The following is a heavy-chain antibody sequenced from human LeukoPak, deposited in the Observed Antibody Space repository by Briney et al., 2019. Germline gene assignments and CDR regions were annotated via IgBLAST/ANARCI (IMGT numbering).Heavy chain of an antibody. V-gene: IGHV1-2*02. CDR1: GYTFTAYY. D-gene: IGHD3-10*01. CDR2: INTNSGDT. CDR3: AGDYYGSGSYSWGLFDC. Sequence: ASVTVSCKASGYTFTAYYMDWVRQAPGQGLEWMGWINTNSGDTNYAQKFQGRVTMTRDTSISTAYMELSRLTSDDTAVYYCAGDYYGSGSYSWGLFDCWGQGTLVTVSS. J-gene: IGHJ4*02.